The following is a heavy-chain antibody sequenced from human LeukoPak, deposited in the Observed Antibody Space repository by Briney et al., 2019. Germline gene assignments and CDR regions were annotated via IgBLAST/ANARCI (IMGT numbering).Heavy chain of an antibody. D-gene: IGHD2-2*01. V-gene: IGHV1-8*01. CDR1: GYTFTSYD. CDR2: MNPNSGNT. CDR3: ARGERFRYCSSTSCYLYY. Sequence: GASVKVSCKASGYTFTSYDINWMRQATGQGLEWMGWMNPNSGNTGYAQKFQGRVTMTRNTSISTAYMELSSLRSEDTAVYYCARGERFRYCSSTSCYLYYWGQGTLVTVSS. J-gene: IGHJ4*02.